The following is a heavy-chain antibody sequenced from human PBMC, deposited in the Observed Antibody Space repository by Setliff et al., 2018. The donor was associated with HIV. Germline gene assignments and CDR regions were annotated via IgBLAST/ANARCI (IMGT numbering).Heavy chain of an antibody. Sequence: SETLSLTCAASGGSISSNKWWSWVRQPPGKGLEWIGEIYHSGSTKYNPSLKSRVTISVDKSKNQFSLNLTSVTAADTAVYYCARGGAFWSGYYGFDYWGQGTLVTVSS. D-gene: IGHD3-3*01. J-gene: IGHJ4*02. CDR3: ARGGAFWSGYYGFDY. CDR1: GGSISSNKW. V-gene: IGHV4-4*02. CDR2: IYHSGST.